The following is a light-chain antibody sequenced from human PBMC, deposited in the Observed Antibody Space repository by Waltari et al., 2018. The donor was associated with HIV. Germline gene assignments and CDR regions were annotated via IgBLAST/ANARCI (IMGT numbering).Light chain of an antibody. Sequence: EIVLTQSPGTLSLSPGERATLYCRASQSIRSNYLAWYQQKPGQTPRLFISAASSRATGIPDRFSGSGSGTDFTLTISRLEPEDFAVYFCQQYGSSPRTFGQGTRVEIK. CDR1: QSIRSNY. CDR2: AAS. CDR3: QQYGSSPRT. V-gene: IGKV3-20*01. J-gene: IGKJ1*01.